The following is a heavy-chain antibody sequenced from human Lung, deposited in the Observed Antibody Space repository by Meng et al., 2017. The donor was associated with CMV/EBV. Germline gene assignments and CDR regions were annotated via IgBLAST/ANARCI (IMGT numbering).Heavy chain of an antibody. V-gene: IGHV2-5*01. CDR3: AHARYSSFYYFNY. Sequence: SGXXLVXPTQTLTLTCTFSGFSLSISRLAVGWIRQPPGKALECLGIIYWNDDKRYSPSLKSRLTITKDTSKNQVVLTMTNMDTADTGTYYCAHARYSSFYYFNYWXQGTLVTVSS. J-gene: IGHJ4*02. CDR2: IYWNDDK. CDR1: GFSLSISRLA. D-gene: IGHD6-13*01.